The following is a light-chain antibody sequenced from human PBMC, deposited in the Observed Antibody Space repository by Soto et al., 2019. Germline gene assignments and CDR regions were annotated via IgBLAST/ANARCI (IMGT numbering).Light chain of an antibody. V-gene: IGKV3-15*01. CDR2: GAS. J-gene: IGKJ1*01. CDR3: QQYNNWPPWT. CDR1: QSVGSN. Sequence: IVMTQSPATLSVSPGERATLSCRASQSVGSNLAWYQQKPDQAPRLLIYGASTRATGIPARFSGSGSGTEFALTISSLQSEDFAVYSCQQYNNWPPWTFGQGTKGAIK.